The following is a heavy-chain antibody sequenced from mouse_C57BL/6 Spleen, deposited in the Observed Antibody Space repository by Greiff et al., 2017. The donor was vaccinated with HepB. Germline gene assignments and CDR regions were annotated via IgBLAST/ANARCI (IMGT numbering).Heavy chain of an antibody. CDR1: GYTFTSYW. J-gene: IGHJ3*01. D-gene: IGHD3-2*02. CDR2: IYPGSGST. V-gene: IGHV1-55*01. Sequence: QVQLQQPGAELVKPGASVKMSCKASGYTFTSYWITWVKQRPGQGLEWIGDIYPGSGSTNYNEKFKSKATLTVDTSSSTAYMQLSSLTSEDSAVYYCARGTTAQATGFAYWGQGTLVTVSA. CDR3: ARGTTAQATGFAY.